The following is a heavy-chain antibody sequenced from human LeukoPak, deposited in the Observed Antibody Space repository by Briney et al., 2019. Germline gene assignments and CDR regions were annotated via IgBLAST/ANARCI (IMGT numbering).Heavy chain of an antibody. V-gene: IGHV3-23*01. CDR1: GFTFSNYA. CDR3: AKERRETSGSYYGTFDS. J-gene: IGHJ4*02. D-gene: IGHD1-26*01. Sequence: GGSLRLSCAVSGFTFSNYALSWVRQSPGKGLEWVSTIIGSGDSTAYADSVKGRFTISRDNSKNTLLLQMNSLRAEDTALYYCAKERRETSGSYYGTFDSWGRGTLVTVSS. CDR2: IIGSGDST.